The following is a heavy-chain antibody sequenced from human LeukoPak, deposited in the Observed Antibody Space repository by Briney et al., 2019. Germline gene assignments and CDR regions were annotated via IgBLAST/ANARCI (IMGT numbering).Heavy chain of an antibody. J-gene: IGHJ6*02. Sequence: PGGSLRLSCAASGFTFSSYGMHWVRQAPGKGLEWGAVISYDGSNKYYADSVKGRFTISRDNSKNTLYLQMNSLRAEDTAVYYCAEDIPTFRHYGMDVWGQGTTVTVSS. CDR1: GFTFSSYG. V-gene: IGHV3-30*18. CDR3: AEDIPTFRHYGMDV. D-gene: IGHD2-21*01. CDR2: ISYDGSNK.